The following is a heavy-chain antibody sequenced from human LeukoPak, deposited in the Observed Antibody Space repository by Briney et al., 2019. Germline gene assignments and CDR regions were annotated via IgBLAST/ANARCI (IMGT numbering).Heavy chain of an antibody. V-gene: IGHV5-51*01. D-gene: IGHD2-15*01. CDR1: GYSFTNYW. CDR3: ARRGYCSGGRCNSAFDI. J-gene: IGHJ3*02. Sequence: GESLKISCKGSGYSFTNYWIGWVRQMPGKGLEWMGIIYPSDSDTRYSPSFQGQVTISADKSISTAYLQWSSLKASDTAMYYCARRGYCSGGRCNSAFDIWGQGTKVTVSS. CDR2: IYPSDSDT.